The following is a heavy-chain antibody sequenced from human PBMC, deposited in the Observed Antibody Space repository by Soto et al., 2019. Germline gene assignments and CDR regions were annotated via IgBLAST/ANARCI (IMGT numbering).Heavy chain of an antibody. D-gene: IGHD3-10*01. J-gene: IGHJ4*02. CDR3: ARDPMGRYYGSGSYYFDY. CDR2: ISYDGSNK. Sequence: QVQLVESGGGVVQPGRSLRLSCAASGFTFRSYDMHWVRQAPGKGLEGVAVISYDGSNKYYADSVKGRFTISGDNSKYTVYLQMNSLRAEDTAVYYCARDPMGRYYGSGSYYFDYWGQGTLVTVSS. CDR1: GFTFRSYD. V-gene: IGHV3-30-3*01.